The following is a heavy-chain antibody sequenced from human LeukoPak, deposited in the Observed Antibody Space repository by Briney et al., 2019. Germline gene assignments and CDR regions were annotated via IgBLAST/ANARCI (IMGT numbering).Heavy chain of an antibody. V-gene: IGHV1-2*02. D-gene: IGHD3-10*01. Sequence: GASVKVSCKASGYTFTGYYMHWVRQAPGQGLEWMGWINPNSGGTNYAQKFQGRVTMTRDTSISTAYMELSRLRSDDTAVYYCARDRITMVRGVLHNWFDPWGQGTLVTVSS. CDR3: ARDRITMVRGVLHNWFDP. J-gene: IGHJ5*02. CDR2: INPNSGGT. CDR1: GYTFTGYY.